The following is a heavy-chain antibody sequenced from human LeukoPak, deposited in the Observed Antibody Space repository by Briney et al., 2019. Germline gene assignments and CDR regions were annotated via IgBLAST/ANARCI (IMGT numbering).Heavy chain of an antibody. CDR1: GFTFSGSA. D-gene: IGHD6-13*01. CDR2: IRSKANSYAT. Sequence: GGSLRLSCAASGFTFSGSAMHWVRQASGKGLEWVGRIRSKANSYATAYAASVKGRFTISRDDSKNTAYLQMNSLKAEDTAVYYCTRVISIAAAGDYYYYMDVWGKGTTVTVSS. J-gene: IGHJ6*03. V-gene: IGHV3-73*01. CDR3: TRVISIAAAGDYYYYMDV.